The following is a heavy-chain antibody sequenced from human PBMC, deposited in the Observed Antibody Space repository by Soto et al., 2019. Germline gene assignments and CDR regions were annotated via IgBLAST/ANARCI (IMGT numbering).Heavy chain of an antibody. V-gene: IGHV3-48*02. CDR3: ARDSVTTVTTGSGEY. CDR1: GFTFTRYS. D-gene: IGHD4-17*01. CDR2: ISSSSSTE. Sequence: EVQLVESGGGLVQPGGSVRLSCAASGFTFTRYSLNWVRQAPGKGLEWVSYISSSSSTEYYADSVKGRFTIYRDNGKKSLYLQMTSLRDEDTAVYYCARDSVTTVTTGSGEYWGQGTLVTVS. J-gene: IGHJ4*02.